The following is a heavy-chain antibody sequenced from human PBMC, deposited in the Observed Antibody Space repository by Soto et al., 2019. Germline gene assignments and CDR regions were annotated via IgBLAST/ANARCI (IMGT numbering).Heavy chain of an antibody. CDR3: SRSAGYASGSRHFDN. J-gene: IGHJ4*02. V-gene: IGHV1-18*01. Sequence: QVQLVQSETEVAEPGASVRLSCKTSGYTFSTYGLSWVRQAPGQGLEWMGWTVAISESTIYAQKFQGRVTVTTDRSTHTGYLELSRLTSDDTSFYYCSRSAGYASGSRHFDNWGQGTLVTVSS. CDR1: GYTFSTYG. D-gene: IGHD3-10*01. CDR2: TVAISEST.